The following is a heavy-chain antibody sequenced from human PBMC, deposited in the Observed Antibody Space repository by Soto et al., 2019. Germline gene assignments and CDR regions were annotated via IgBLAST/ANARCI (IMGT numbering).Heavy chain of an antibody. CDR3: ARYYCSSTTCYNFDF. J-gene: IGHJ4*02. CDR1: GGSISSYY. V-gene: IGHV4-59*08. Sequence: AETLSLTCTVSGGSISSYYWSWIRQPPGKGLEWIGYIYYTGSTNYNPSLKSRVTISVDTSKNQFSLTLSSVTAADTAVNYCARYYCSSTTCYNFDFWGQGTLVTVSS. CDR2: IYYTGST. D-gene: IGHD2-2*01.